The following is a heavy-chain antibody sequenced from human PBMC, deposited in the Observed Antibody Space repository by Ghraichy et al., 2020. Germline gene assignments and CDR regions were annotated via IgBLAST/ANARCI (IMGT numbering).Heavy chain of an antibody. Sequence: GGSLRLSCAASGMTVTTNYMSWVRQAPGKGLEWVSFIHRGGITYYADSVKGRFTISRDSSKNILYLQMNSLRAEDTAVYYCRGQWLEKLSLDYWGQGTLVTVSS. J-gene: IGHJ4*02. D-gene: IGHD6-19*01. CDR2: IHRGGIT. CDR1: GMTVTTNY. CDR3: RGQWLEKLSLDY. V-gene: IGHV3-66*01.